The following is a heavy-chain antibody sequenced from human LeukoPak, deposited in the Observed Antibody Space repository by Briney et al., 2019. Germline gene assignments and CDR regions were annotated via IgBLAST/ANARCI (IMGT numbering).Heavy chain of an antibody. CDR2: VIHIFGRG. CDR3: ARVCYDSSGYYPLCFQH. D-gene: IGHD3-22*01. V-gene: IGHV1-69*01. CDR1: GGAFRTYA. Sequence: GQVSCHASGGAFRTYAISWVRRAPGQGGEWRGGVIHIFGRGNETQKVQGRGTITSDESKSKAYIEWSSERCEATAGYYCARVCYDSSGYYPLCFQHWGQGTLVTVSS. J-gene: IGHJ1*01.